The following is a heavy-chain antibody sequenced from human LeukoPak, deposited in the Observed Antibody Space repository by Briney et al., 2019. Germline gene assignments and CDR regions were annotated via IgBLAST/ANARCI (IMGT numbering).Heavy chain of an antibody. CDR1: GGTFTSYD. Sequence: ASVKVSCKASGGTFTSYDINWVRQTTGQGLEWMGWMNPNSGNTGYAQKFQGRVTITRDSSKSTAYMELSSLRSGDTAVYYCARTLPGGVVDYWGQGTLVTVSS. D-gene: IGHD1-14*01. CDR3: ARTLPGGVVDY. V-gene: IGHV1-8*03. CDR2: MNPNSGNT. J-gene: IGHJ4*02.